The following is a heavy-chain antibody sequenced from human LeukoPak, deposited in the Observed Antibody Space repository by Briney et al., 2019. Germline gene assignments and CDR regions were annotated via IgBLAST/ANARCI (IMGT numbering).Heavy chain of an antibody. CDR3: ARRGPSGRSLDY. CDR2: IYYGGST. J-gene: IGHJ4*02. V-gene: IGHV4-39*01. Sequence: SETLSLTCTVSGGSISSYYWGWIRQPPGKGLEWIGNIYYGGSTYYNPSLKTRVTISADTSKNQFSLKLSSVTAADTAVYYCARRGPSGRSLDYWGQGTLVTVSS. CDR1: GGSISSYY. D-gene: IGHD3-10*01.